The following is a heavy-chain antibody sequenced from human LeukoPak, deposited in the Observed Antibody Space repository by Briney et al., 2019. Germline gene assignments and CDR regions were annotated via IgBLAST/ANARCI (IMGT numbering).Heavy chain of an antibody. CDR3: ARNRMGVYYYYDSSGYYGPFDY. CDR2: ISSSSSSI. CDR1: GFTFSSYS. V-gene: IGHV3-48*04. D-gene: IGHD3-22*01. J-gene: IGHJ4*02. Sequence: GGSLRLSCAASGFTFSSYSMNWVRQAPGKGLEWVSYISSSSSSIYYPDSVKGRFTISRDNAKNSLYLQMNSLRAEDTAVYYCARNRMGVYYYYDSSGYYGPFDYWGQGTLVTVSS.